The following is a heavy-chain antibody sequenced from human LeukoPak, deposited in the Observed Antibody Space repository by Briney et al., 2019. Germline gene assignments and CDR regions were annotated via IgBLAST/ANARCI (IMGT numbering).Heavy chain of an antibody. V-gene: IGHV3-30*01. CDR3: ARDGIAAALFR. D-gene: IGHD6-13*01. J-gene: IGHJ4*02. CDR2: ISYDGSNK. CDR1: GFTFSSYA. Sequence: GRSLRLPCAASGFTFSSYAMHWVRQAPGKGLEWVAVISYDGSNKYYADSVKGRFTISRDNSKNTLYLQMNSLRAEDTAVYYCARDGIAAALFRWGQGTLVTVSS.